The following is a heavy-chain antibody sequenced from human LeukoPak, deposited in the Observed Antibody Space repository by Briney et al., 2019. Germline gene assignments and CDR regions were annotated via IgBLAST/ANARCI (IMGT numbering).Heavy chain of an antibody. J-gene: IGHJ6*02. Sequence: SGGSLRLSCAASGFTFSSYEMNWVRQAPGKGLEWVSYISSSGSTIYYADSVKGRFTISRDNAKNSLYLQMNSLRAEDTAVYYCARVKGDLYYYYGMDVWGQGTTVTVSS. CDR1: GFTFSSYE. CDR2: ISSSGSTI. D-gene: IGHD2-21*01. CDR3: ARVKGDLYYYYGMDV. V-gene: IGHV3-48*03.